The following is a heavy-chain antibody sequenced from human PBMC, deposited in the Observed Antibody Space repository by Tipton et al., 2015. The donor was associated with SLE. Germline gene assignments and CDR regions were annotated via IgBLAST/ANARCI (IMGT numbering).Heavy chain of an antibody. CDR3: VRSELLASKLDY. J-gene: IGHJ4*02. CDR2: IYTSGAT. D-gene: IGHD1-1*01. Sequence: TLSLTCNVSGVSISSSYWSWIRQPAGKGLEWIGRIYTSGATDDNPSLKSRVTISVETSQNQFSLKLTSMTAADPAVYYCVRSELLASKLDYWGQGTLVTVSS. CDR1: GVSISSSY. V-gene: IGHV4-4*07.